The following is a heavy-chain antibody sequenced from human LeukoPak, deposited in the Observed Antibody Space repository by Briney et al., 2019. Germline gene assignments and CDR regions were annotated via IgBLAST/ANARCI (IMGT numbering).Heavy chain of an antibody. CDR2: ISNSGSTI. V-gene: IGHV3-48*03. CDR3: ARAIGDFGRYGVDV. CDR1: GFTFSSYE. J-gene: IGHJ6*02. D-gene: IGHD4-17*01. Sequence: PGGSLRLSCAASGFTFSSYEMKWVRQAPGKGLQWVAYISNSGSTIYYADSVKGRFTISRDNAKNSLYLKMNSLRVEDTAVYYCARAIGDFGRYGVDVWGQGTTITVFS.